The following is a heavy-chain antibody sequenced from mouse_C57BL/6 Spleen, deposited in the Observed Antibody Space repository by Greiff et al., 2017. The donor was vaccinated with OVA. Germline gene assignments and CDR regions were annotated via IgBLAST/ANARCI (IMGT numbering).Heavy chain of an antibody. V-gene: IGHV14-2*01. CDR2: IDPEDGET. J-gene: IGHJ1*03. CDR3: ASPSTVVARYFDV. CDR1: GFNIKDYY. D-gene: IGHD1-1*01. Sequence: EVQLQQSGAELVKPGASVKLSCTASGFNIKDYYMHWVKQRTEQGLEWIGRIDPEDGETKYAPKFQGKATIPGDTSSNTAYLQLISLTSEDTAVYYCASPSTVVARYFDVWGTGTTVTVSS.